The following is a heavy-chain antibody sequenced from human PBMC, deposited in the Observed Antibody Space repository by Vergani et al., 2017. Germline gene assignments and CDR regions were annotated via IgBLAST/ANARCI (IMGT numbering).Heavy chain of an antibody. Sequence: EVQLVESGGGLVQPGGSLRLSCAASGFTFSSYSMNWVRQAPGKGLEWVSYISSSSSTIYYADSVKGRFTISRDNAKNSLYLQMNSLRTDDTATYYCAKHFRGWGIDYWGQGTQVIVSS. CDR2: ISSSSSTI. J-gene: IGHJ4*02. V-gene: IGHV3-48*01. D-gene: IGHD3-16*01. CDR3: AKHFRGWGIDY. CDR1: GFTFSSYS.